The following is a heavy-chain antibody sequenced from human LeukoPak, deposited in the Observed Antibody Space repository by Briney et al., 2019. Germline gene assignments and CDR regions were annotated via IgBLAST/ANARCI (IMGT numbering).Heavy chain of an antibody. CDR1: GGSISSYY. V-gene: IGHV4-59*08. D-gene: IGHD3-22*01. CDR3: ARSYDSSAYSYFQD. J-gene: IGHJ1*01. Sequence: PSETLSLTCTVSGGSISSYYWSLIRQPPGKGLEWTGYIYYSGSTNYNSSLKSRVTISVDTSKNQLSLKLSSVTAADTAVYYCARSYDSSAYSYFQDWGQGTLVTVSS. CDR2: IYYSGST.